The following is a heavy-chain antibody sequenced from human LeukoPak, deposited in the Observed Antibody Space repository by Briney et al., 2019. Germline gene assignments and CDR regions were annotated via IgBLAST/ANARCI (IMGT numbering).Heavy chain of an antibody. V-gene: IGHV1-2*06. J-gene: IGHJ4*02. D-gene: IGHD3-22*01. CDR3: AYGSSGYYPFDY. Sequence: GASVKVSCKASGYSFTGYYMHWVRQAPGQGLEWMGRINPNSGGTNYAQKFQGRVTMTRDTSISTAYMELSRLRSDDTAVYYCAYGSSGYYPFDYWGQGTLVTVSS. CDR1: GYSFTGYY. CDR2: INPNSGGT.